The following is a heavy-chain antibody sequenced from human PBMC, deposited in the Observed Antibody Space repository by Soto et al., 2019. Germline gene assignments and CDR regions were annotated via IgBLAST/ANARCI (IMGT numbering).Heavy chain of an antibody. CDR3: ARAGYDSSGYYFYAMDV. D-gene: IGHD3-22*01. J-gene: IGHJ6*02. V-gene: IGHV3-13*05. CDR2: IGTAGDP. Sequence: LRLSCVASGFILSGYDMHWVRQATGEGLEWVSAIGTAGDPYYSGSVKGRFTISRGNAENSVYLQMNSLRAGDTAVYYCARAGYDSSGYYFYAMDVWGPGTTVTVSS. CDR1: GFILSGYD.